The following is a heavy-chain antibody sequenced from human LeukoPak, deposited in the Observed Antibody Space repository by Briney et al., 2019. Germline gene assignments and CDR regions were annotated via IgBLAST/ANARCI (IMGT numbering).Heavy chain of an antibody. J-gene: IGHJ5*02. CDR2: ISGSGGGT. CDR3: AKVARSTPNWFDP. V-gene: IGHV3-23*01. Sequence: GGSLRLSCAVSGITLSNYGMSWVRQAPGKGLEWVAGISGSGGGTNYADSVKGRFTISRDNPKNTLYLQMNSLRAEDTAVYYCAKVARSTPNWFDPWGQGTLVTVSS. CDR1: GITLSNYG.